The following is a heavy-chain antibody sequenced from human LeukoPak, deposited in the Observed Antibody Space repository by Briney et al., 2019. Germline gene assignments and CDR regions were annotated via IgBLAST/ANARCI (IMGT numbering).Heavy chain of an antibody. CDR3: ARMRRGFRPPSLNYYYYMDV. D-gene: IGHD6-6*01. V-gene: IGHV4-59*01. CDR2: IYYSGST. J-gene: IGHJ6*03. Sequence: SETLSLTCTVSGGSISSYYWSWIRQPPGKGLEWIGYIYYSGSTNYNPSLKSRVTISVDTSKNQFSLKLSSVTAADTAVYYCARMRRGFRPPSLNYYYYMDVWGKGTTVTISS. CDR1: GGSISSYY.